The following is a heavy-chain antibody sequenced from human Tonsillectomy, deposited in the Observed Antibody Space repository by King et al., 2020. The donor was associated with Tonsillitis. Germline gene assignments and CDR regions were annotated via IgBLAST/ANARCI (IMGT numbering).Heavy chain of an antibody. CDR3: ARDQREIGSGWLDY. CDR2: ISYDGSNK. V-gene: IGHV3-33*05. D-gene: IGHD6-19*01. J-gene: IGHJ4*02. Sequence: VQLVESGGGVVQPGRSLRLSCAASGFTFSSYGMHWVRQAPGKGLEWVAVISYDGSNKYYADSVKGRFTISRDNSKNTLYLQMNSLRAEDTAVYYCARDQREIGSGWLDYWGQGTLVTVSS. CDR1: GFTFSSYG.